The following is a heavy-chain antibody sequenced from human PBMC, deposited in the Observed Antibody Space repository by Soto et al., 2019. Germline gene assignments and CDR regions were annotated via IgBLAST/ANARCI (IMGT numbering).Heavy chain of an antibody. V-gene: IGHV1-3*01. J-gene: IGHJ5*02. CDR1: GYTFTSYA. Sequence: ASVKVSCKASGYTFTSYAMHWVRQAPGQRLEWMGWINAGNGNTKYSQKFQGRVTITRDTSASTAYMELSSLRSEDTAVYYCASCDADRSSVTTVGEWLLYSVRFDPWGQGTLVTVSS. CDR2: INAGNGNT. D-gene: IGHD3-3*01. CDR3: ASCDADRSSVTTVGEWLLYSVRFDP.